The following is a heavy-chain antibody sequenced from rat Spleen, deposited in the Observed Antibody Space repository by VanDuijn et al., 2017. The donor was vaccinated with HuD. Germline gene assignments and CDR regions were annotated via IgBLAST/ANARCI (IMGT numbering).Heavy chain of an antibody. CDR2: IWTGGST. V-gene: IGHV2-30*01. CDR1: GFSLTSYN. Sequence: QVQLKESGPGLVQPSQTLSLTCTVSGFSLTSYNVHWVRQPTGKGLEWMGIIWTGGSTDYNSALKSRLSISRDTSKSQVFLKMISLQTEDIATYYCARGSFDYWGQGVMVTVAS. J-gene: IGHJ2*01. CDR3: ARGSFDY.